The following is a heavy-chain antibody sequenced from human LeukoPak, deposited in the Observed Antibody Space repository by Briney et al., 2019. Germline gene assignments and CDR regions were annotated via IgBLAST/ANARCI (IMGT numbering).Heavy chain of an antibody. V-gene: IGHV3-23*01. Sequence: GGSLRLSCAASVFTLSSYAMSWVRQAPGKGLEWVSGISGSGGSTYYADSVKGRFTISRDNSKNTLYLQMNSLRAEDTAVYYCARDRRATYYYDTSAYWGQGTLVTVSS. CDR1: VFTLSSYA. CDR3: ARDRRATYYYDTSAY. CDR2: ISGSGGST. D-gene: IGHD3-22*01. J-gene: IGHJ4*02.